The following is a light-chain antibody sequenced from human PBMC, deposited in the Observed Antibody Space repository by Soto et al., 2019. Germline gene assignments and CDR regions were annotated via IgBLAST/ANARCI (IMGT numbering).Light chain of an antibody. J-gene: IGLJ3*02. CDR2: GNR. CDR3: QASDYSLTAFV. Sequence: QSVLTQPPSVSGAPGQRVTISCTGNNSNLGAGYDVHWYQQLPGAAPKLVIFGNRNRPSGVPERFSGSKSGTSASLAITGRQAEDEADDYCQASDYSLTAFVFGGGTKLTVL. V-gene: IGLV1-40*01. CDR1: NSNLGAGYD.